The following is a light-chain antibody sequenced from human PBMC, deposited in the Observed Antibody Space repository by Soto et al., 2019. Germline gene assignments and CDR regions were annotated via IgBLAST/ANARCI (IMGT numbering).Light chain of an antibody. V-gene: IGLV2-11*01. CDR3: CSYAGTYTWV. Sequence: QSALTQPRSVSGSPGQSVTISCTGTSSDVGAYKFVSWDQQHPGKAPKLMIYDVSKRPSGVPDRFSGSKSANTASLTISGLQAEDEADYYCCSYAGTYTWVFGGGTKLTVL. J-gene: IGLJ3*02. CDR2: DVS. CDR1: SSDVGAYKF.